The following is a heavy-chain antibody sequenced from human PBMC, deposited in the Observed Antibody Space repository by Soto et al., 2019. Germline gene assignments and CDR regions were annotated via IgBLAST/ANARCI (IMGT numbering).Heavy chain of an antibody. D-gene: IGHD3-3*01. CDR3: ARPLLYDFWSGYGMDV. CDR2: IYYSGST. V-gene: IGHV4-39*01. J-gene: IGHJ6*02. Sequence: ETLSLTCTVSGGSISSSSYYWGWIRQPPGKGLEWIGSIYYSGSTYYNPSLKSRVTISVDTSKNQFSLKLSSVTAADTAVYYCARPLLYDFWSGYGMDVWGQGTTVTVSS. CDR1: GGSISSSSYY.